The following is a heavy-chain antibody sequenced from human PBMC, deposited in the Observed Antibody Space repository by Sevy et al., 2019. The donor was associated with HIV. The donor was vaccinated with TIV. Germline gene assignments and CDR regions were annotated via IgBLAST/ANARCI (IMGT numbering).Heavy chain of an antibody. J-gene: IGHJ6*02. CDR3: DRIRSYDFWSGYQYYGMDV. CDR1: GFTFSDHY. V-gene: IGHV3-72*01. Sequence: GGSLRLSCAASGFTFSDHYMDWVRQAPGKGLEWVGRTRNKANSYTTEYAASVKGRFTISRADSKNSLYLQMKSLKTEDTAVYYCDRIRSYDFWSGYQYYGMDVWGQGTTVTVSS. D-gene: IGHD3-3*01. CDR2: TRNKANSYTT.